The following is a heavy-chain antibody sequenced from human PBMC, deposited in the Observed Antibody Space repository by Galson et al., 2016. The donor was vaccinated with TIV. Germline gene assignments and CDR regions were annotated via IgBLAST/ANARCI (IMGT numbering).Heavy chain of an antibody. CDR1: GGASSTTHS. CDR2: VYYSGVT. J-gene: IGHJ5*02. Sequence: SLTCSVSGGASSTTHSWGWIRQAPGKGLEWIGGVYYSGVTYYNPSLKSRVIISVDTSKGHFSLTLTSVTAADTAVYYCARLDAISAWLDTWGQGALVTVSS. D-gene: IGHD3/OR15-3a*01. V-gene: IGHV4-39*02. CDR3: ARLDAISAWLDT.